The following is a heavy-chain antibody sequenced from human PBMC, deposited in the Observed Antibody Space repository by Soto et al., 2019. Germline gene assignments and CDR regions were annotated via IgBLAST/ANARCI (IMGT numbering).Heavy chain of an antibody. CDR2: ISAYHGNT. Sequence: QVQLVQSGAEVKKPGASVKVSCKASGYTFTSYGISWVRQAPGQGLEWMGWISAYHGNTNYAQKLQGRVTMTTDTPTSTAYMERRSLGSDDTAVYYGARDGGGDGMDVWGQGTTVTVSS. CDR3: ARDGGGDGMDV. J-gene: IGHJ6*02. V-gene: IGHV1-18*01. D-gene: IGHD3-16*01. CDR1: GYTFTSYG.